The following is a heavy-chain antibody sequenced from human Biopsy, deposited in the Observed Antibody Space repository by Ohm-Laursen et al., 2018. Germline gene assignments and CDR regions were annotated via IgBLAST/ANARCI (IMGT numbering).Heavy chain of an antibody. V-gene: IGHV1-69*10. CDR2: IIAVSGLV. D-gene: IGHD3-3*01. J-gene: IGHJ4*02. CDR1: GGTFSNYA. Sequence: SVKVSCKGSGGTFSNYAISWVRQAPGEGLEWMGGIIAVSGLVNYAPKFQGRVSITADKSTTTAYMELSNLKSEDTAVYYCATPFQYYDSWGGYPPFDHWGQGTLVTVSS. CDR3: ATPFQYYDSWGGYPPFDH.